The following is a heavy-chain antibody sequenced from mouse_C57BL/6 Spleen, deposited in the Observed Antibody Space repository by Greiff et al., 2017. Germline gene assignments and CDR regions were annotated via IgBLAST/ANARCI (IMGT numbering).Heavy chain of an antibody. CDR2: ISSGGDYI. CDR3: TRDLLIYYGYDGGAY. CDR1: GFTFSSYA. V-gene: IGHV5-9-1*02. J-gene: IGHJ3*01. D-gene: IGHD2-2*01. Sequence: DVMLVESGEGLVKPGGSLKLSCAASGFTFSSYAMSWVRQTPEKRLEWVAYISSGGDYIYYADPVKGRFTISRDNARNTLYLKMSSLQSEDTAMYYCTRDLLIYYGYDGGAYWGQGTLVTVSA.